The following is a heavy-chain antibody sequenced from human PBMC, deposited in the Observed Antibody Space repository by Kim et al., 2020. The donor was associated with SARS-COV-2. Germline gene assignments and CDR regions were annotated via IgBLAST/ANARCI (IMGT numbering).Heavy chain of an antibody. CDR3: ARGLDLRPYYDSSGYYYYYYGMDV. J-gene: IGHJ6*02. CDR2: IYYSGST. V-gene: IGHV4-59*13. CDR1: GGSISSYY. Sequence: SETLSLTCTVSGGSISSYYWSWIRQPPGKGLEWIGYIYYSGSTNYNPSLKSRVTISVDTSKNQFSLKLSSVTAADTAVYYCARGLDLRPYYDSSGYYYYYYGMDVWGQGTTVTVSS. D-gene: IGHD3-22*01.